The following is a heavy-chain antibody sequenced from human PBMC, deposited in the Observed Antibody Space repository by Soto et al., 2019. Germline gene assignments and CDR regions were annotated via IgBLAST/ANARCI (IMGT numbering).Heavy chain of an antibody. CDR3: AREYSSSWYGH. CDR2: IYWNDDK. CDR1: GFSLSTNAVG. D-gene: IGHD6-13*01. J-gene: IGHJ1*01. V-gene: IGHV2-5*01. Sequence: VPTLVNPTQTLTLTCTFSGFSLSTNAVGVGWIRQPPGKALEWLALIYWNDDKRYSPSLKSRLTITKATSKNQVVLTMTNVDPVDTATYYCAREYSSSWYGHWGQGTLVTVSS.